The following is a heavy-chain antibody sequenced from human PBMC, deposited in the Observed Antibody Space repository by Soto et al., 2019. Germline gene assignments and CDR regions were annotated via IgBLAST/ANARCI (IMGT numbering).Heavy chain of an antibody. CDR1: GGSISSSSYY. CDR2: IYYSRST. J-gene: IGHJ6*02. Sequence: QLQLQESGPGLVKPSETLSLTCTVSGGSISSSSYYWGWIRQPPGKGLEWIGSIYYSRSTYYNPSLKSRVTISVDTSKNQFSLKLSSVTAADTAVYYCARHYCSSTSCYVGRYYYYYGMDVWGQGTTVTVSS. V-gene: IGHV4-39*01. D-gene: IGHD2-2*01. CDR3: ARHYCSSTSCYVGRYYYYYGMDV.